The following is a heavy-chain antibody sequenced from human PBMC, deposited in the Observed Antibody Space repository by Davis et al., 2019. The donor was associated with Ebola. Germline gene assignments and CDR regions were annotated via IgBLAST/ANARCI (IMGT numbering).Heavy chain of an antibody. CDR3: TPHSGWYFFDY. D-gene: IGHD6-19*01. CDR1: GFAFSSYA. CDR2: ISGSGGGT. J-gene: IGHJ4*02. Sequence: GESLKISCAASGFAFSSYAMTWVRQAPGKGLEWVSGISGSGGGTYYADSVKGRFTISRDNSKRTLYLQMERLKAEDTAVYYCTPHSGWYFFDYWGQGTLVTVSS. V-gene: IGHV3-23*01.